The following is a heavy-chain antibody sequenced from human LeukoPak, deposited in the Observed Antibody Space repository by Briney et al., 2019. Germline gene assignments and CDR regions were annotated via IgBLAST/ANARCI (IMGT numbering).Heavy chain of an antibody. CDR1: GGSISSYY. Sequence: PSETLSLTCTVSGGSISSYYWSWIRQPPGKGLEWIGYIYYNGSTNYNPSLKSRVTISVDTSKNQFSLKLSSVTAADTAVYYCARSPIQLWFDPWGQGTLVTVSS. V-gene: IGHV4-59*01. CDR2: IYYNGST. CDR3: ARSPIQLWFDP. D-gene: IGHD5-18*01. J-gene: IGHJ5*02.